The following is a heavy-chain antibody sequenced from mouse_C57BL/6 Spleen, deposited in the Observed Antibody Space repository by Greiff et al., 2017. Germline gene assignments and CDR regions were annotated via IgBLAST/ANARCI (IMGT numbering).Heavy chain of an antibody. J-gene: IGHJ2*01. CDR1: GYAFSSSW. V-gene: IGHV1-82*01. CDR3: ARTGESPYFDY. Sequence: VKVVESGPELVKPGASVKISCKASGYAFSSSWMNWVKQRPGKGLEWIGRIYPGDGDTNYNGKFKGKATLTADKSSSTAYMQLSSLTSEDSAVYFCARTGESPYFDYWGQGTTLTVSS. CDR2: IYPGDGDT.